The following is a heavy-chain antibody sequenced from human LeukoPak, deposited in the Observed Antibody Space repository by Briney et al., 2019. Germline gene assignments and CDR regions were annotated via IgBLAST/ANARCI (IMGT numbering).Heavy chain of an antibody. J-gene: IGHJ4*02. CDR2: IYYSGST. Sequence: SETLSLTCTVSGGSISSSSYYWGWIRLPSGKGLEWIGSIYYSGSTYYNPSLKSRVTISVDTSKNQFSLKLSSVTAADTAVYYCARLDYGSGSYDYWGQGTLVTVSS. D-gene: IGHD3-10*01. CDR3: ARLDYGSGSYDY. CDR1: GGSISSSSYY. V-gene: IGHV4-39*01.